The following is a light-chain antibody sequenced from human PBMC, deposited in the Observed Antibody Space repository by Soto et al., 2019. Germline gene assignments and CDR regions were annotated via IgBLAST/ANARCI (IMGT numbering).Light chain of an antibody. CDR1: QTVRNNY. V-gene: IGKV3-20*01. CDR3: QQFSSYPLT. Sequence: EVVLTQNQGTLSLSPGERATLSCRASQTVRNNYLAWYQQKPGQAPRLLIYDASSRATGIPDRFSGGGSGTDFTLTISRLEPEDFAVYYCQQFSSYPLTFGGGTKVDIK. CDR2: DAS. J-gene: IGKJ4*01.